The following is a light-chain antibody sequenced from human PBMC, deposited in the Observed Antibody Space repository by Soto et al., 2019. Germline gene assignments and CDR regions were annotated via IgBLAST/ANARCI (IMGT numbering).Light chain of an antibody. CDR2: DAS. V-gene: IGKV3-11*01. J-gene: IGKJ3*01. CDR1: QSVSRY. CDR3: QQRSNGL. Sequence: EIVLTQSPATLSLSPGERATLSCRASQSVSRYLAWCQQKPGQAPRLLIYDASNRATGIPARFSGSGSGTGFTLTISSLEPEDFAVYYCQQRSNGLFGPGTKVDIK.